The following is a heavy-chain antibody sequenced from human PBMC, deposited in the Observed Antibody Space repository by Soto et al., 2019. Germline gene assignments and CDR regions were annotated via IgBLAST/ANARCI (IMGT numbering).Heavy chain of an antibody. J-gene: IGHJ6*02. Sequence: QVQLQESGPGLVKPSHTLSLTCTVSGGSINSGNYQWSWIRQSPGKGLEWIGAIYYSGSTYSNPSLKSRSRISVDTSKNQFSLKVNSVTAADTAVYYCARDYRVRSAVAMDVWGQGTTVTVSS. V-gene: IGHV4-30-4*01. CDR3: ARDYRVRSAVAMDV. CDR1: GGSINSGNYQ. D-gene: IGHD3-10*02. CDR2: IYYSGST.